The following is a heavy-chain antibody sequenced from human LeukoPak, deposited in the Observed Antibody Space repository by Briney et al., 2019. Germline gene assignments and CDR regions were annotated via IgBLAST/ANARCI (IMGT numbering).Heavy chain of an antibody. J-gene: IGHJ6*02. Sequence: PGGSLRLSCAASGFTFSSYSMNWVRQAPGEGLEWVSSISSSSSYIYYVDSVKGRFTISRDNAKNSLYLQMNSMSAEDTAVYYCARDGPGYSYGYHYYYGMDVWGQGNTVTVSS. D-gene: IGHD5-18*01. CDR3: ARDGPGYSYGYHYYYGMDV. CDR1: GFTFSSYS. V-gene: IGHV3-21*01. CDR2: ISSSSSYI.